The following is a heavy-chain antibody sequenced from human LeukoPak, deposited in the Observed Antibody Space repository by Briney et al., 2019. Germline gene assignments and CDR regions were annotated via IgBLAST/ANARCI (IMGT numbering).Heavy chain of an antibody. CDR2: ISGSGGST. V-gene: IGHV3-23*01. J-gene: IGHJ6*02. D-gene: IGHD2-21*01. Sequence: GGSLRLSCAASGFTFSSYAMSWVRQAPGKGLEWVSAISGSGGSTYYADSVKGRFTISRDNAKNSLYLQMNSLRAEDTAVYYCAKYCGGDCYGMDVWGQGTTVTVSS. CDR1: GFTFSSYA. CDR3: AKYCGGDCYGMDV.